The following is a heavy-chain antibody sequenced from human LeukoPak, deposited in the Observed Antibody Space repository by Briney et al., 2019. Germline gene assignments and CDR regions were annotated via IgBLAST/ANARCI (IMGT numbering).Heavy chain of an antibody. CDR3: ARGGTDYGNWFDP. CDR1: GGTFSSYA. J-gene: IGHJ5*02. CDR2: IIPIFGTA. D-gene: IGHD4-17*01. Sequence: ASVKVSCKASGGTFSSYAISWVRQAPGQGLGWMGGIIPIFGTANYAQKFQGRVTITTDESTRTAYMELSSLRSEDTAVYYCARGGTDYGNWFDPWGQGTRVTVSS. V-gene: IGHV1-69*05.